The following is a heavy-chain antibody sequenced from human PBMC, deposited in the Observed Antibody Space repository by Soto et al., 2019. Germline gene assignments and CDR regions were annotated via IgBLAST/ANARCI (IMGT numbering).Heavy chain of an antibody. CDR2: INPSTGGT. Sequence: QVQLVQSGAEVKKPGASVKVSCKASGYTFTDFYMHWVRQAPGQGLEWLGWINPSTGGTNYAQKFQYRVTMTRDTSISTAYLDLSRLTSDDTAVYYCARDPIGGGAPYYCDYWGQGTLVTASS. V-gene: IGHV1-2*02. CDR1: GYTFTDFY. D-gene: IGHD3-16*01. CDR3: ARDPIGGGAPYYCDY. J-gene: IGHJ4*02.